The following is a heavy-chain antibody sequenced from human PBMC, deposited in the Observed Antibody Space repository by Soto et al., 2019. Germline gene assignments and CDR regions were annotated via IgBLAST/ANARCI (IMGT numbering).Heavy chain of an antibody. D-gene: IGHD2-15*01. CDR3: ARDSGGGGYYYYYNLDF. J-gene: IGHJ6*03. Sequence: GGSLRLSCAASGFTFSSYAMRWVRQAPGKGLEWVSSIRASRSYIYYADSVKGRFTISRDNAKDSLYLQMDSLRAEDTAVYYCARDSGGGGYYYYYNLDFWGRGTTVTVSS. V-gene: IGHV3-21*01. CDR1: GFTFSSYA. CDR2: IRASRSYI.